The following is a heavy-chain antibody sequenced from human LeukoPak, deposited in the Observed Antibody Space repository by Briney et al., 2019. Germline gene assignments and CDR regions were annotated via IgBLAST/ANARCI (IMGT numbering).Heavy chain of an antibody. CDR3: VGSRSYVSPSVDH. J-gene: IGHJ4*02. V-gene: IGHV3-23*01. CDR2: ISGSDGNT. Sequence: PGGSLRLSCAASGFTFSSYAMSWVRQAPGQGLEWVSVISGSDGNTYYADSVKGRFTISRDNSKNTLYLQMNSLRAEDTAVYYCVGSRSYVSPSVDHWGQGALVTVSS. D-gene: IGHD3-16*01. CDR1: GFTFSSYA.